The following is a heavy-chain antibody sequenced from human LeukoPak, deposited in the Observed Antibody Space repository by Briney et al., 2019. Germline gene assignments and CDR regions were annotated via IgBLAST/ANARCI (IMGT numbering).Heavy chain of an antibody. V-gene: IGHV3-33*01. CDR2: IWYDGSNK. Sequence: GRSLRLSCAASGFTFSSYGMHWVRQAPGKGLEWVAVIWYDGSNKYYADSVKGRFTISRDNSKNTLYLQMNSLRAEDTAVYYCARSREIVATINYYYYYGMDVWGQGTTVTVSS. CDR3: ARSREIVATINYYYYYGMDV. D-gene: IGHD5-12*01. J-gene: IGHJ6*02. CDR1: GFTFSSYG.